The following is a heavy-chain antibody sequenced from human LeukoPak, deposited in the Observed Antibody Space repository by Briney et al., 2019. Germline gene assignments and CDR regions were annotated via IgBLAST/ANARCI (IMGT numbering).Heavy chain of an antibody. J-gene: IGHJ4*02. CDR1: GGSFSNYY. D-gene: IGHD3-22*01. Sequence: PSETLSLTCAVYGGSFSNYYWSWIRQPPGTGLEWLGEINHSGSTNYNPSLKSRVTISVDTSKNQFSLKLRAVTAADTAVYYCARYHPTTYYYDSSGYWNWGQGTLVTVSS. CDR2: INHSGST. CDR3: ARYHPTTYYYDSSGYWN. V-gene: IGHV4-34*01.